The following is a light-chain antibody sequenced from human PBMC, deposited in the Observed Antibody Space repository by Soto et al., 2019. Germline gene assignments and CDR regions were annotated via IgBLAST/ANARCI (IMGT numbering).Light chain of an antibody. J-gene: IGLJ1*01. CDR3: FSFTTDWTHV. Sequence: LTQPASVSGSPGQSITISCTGTSSDVGAYNYVSWFQQHPGKAPTLIISEVSNRPSGVSNRFSGSKSGNAASLTISGLQAEDEADYFCFSFTTDWTHVFGTGTKGTVL. CDR2: EVS. V-gene: IGLV2-14*01. CDR1: SSDVGAYNY.